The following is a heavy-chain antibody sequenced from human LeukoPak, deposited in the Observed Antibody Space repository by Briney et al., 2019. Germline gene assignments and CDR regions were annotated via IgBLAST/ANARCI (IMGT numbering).Heavy chain of an antibody. CDR1: GFTFSSYS. J-gene: IGHJ4*02. Sequence: GGSLRLSCAASGFTFSSYSMNWVRQAPGKGLEWVSSISSSSSYIYYADSVKGRFTISRDNSRNTLYLQMNSLRAEDTAVYYCARCSGGSCYLPLDYWGQGTLVTVSS. V-gene: IGHV3-21*04. CDR2: ISSSSSYI. CDR3: ARCSGGSCYLPLDY. D-gene: IGHD2-15*01.